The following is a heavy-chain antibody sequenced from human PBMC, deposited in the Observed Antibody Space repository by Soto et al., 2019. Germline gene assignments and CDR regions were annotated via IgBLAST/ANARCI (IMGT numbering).Heavy chain of an antibody. CDR1: GYTFINHV. J-gene: IGHJ4*02. V-gene: IGHV1-18*04. CDR2: IRGHNGKT. Sequence: QVPLVQSGGEVKKPGASVKVSCKASGYTFINHVISWVRQAPGQGLERMGWIRGHNGKTNYAQKFQCRDTMTTDTSTSTSFMELRSLRSDDTAVYYCARDSYPLAYFFDFWGKGPLVSVSS. CDR3: ARDSYPLAYFFDF.